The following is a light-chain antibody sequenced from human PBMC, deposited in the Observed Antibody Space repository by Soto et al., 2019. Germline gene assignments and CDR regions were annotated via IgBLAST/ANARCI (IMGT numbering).Light chain of an antibody. J-gene: IGKJ2*01. CDR2: GAS. CDR1: QSVSSN. CDR3: QQYNNWPPYT. Sequence: EIVMTQXPXXLSVSPGERATLSCRASQSVSSNLAWYQQKPGQAPRLLIYGASTRATGIPARFSGSGSGTEFTLTISSLQSEDFAVYYCQQYNNWPPYTFGQGTKLEIK. V-gene: IGKV3-15*01.